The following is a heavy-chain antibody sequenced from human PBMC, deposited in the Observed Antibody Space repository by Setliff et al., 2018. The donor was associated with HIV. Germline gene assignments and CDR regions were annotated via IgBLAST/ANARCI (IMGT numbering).Heavy chain of an antibody. Sequence: GESLKISCKGSGYSFTTHWIGWVRQMPGKGLEWMGMIYPGDSDTRYSPSFQGQVTISADKSISTAYLQWSSLKASDTAMYYCARLLMPRGFSYGSYYYYGMDVWGQGTAVTVSS. CDR3: ARLLMPRGFSYGSYYYYGMDV. V-gene: IGHV5-51*01. J-gene: IGHJ6*02. D-gene: IGHD5-18*01. CDR1: GYSFTTHW. CDR2: IYPGDSDT.